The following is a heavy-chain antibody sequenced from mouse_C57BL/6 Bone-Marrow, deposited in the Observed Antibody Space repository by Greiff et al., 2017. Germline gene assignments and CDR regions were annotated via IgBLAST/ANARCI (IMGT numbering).Heavy chain of an antibody. Sequence: VQLQQSGAELARPGASVKLSCKASGYTFTSYGISWVKQRTGQGLEWIGEIYPRSGNTYYNEKFKGKATLTADKSSSTAYMELRSLTSEDSAVYYCARRPYYNGSSYDYWGQGTTLTVSS. CDR1: GYTFTSYG. J-gene: IGHJ2*01. CDR3: ARRPYYNGSSYDY. CDR2: IYPRSGNT. V-gene: IGHV1-81*01. D-gene: IGHD1-1*01.